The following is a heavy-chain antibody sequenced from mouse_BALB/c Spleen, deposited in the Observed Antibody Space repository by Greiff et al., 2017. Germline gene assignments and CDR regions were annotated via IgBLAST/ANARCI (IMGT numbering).Heavy chain of an antibody. CDR3: ATVEDY. V-gene: IGHV14-3*02. Sequence: VQLKESGAELVKPGASVKLSCTASGFNIKDTYMHWVKQRPEQGLEWIGRIDPANGNTKYDPKFQGKATITADTSSNTAYLQLSSLTSEDTAVYSCATVEDYWGQGTTLTVSS. J-gene: IGHJ2*01. CDR1: GFNIKDTY. CDR2: IDPANGNT. D-gene: IGHD1-1*01.